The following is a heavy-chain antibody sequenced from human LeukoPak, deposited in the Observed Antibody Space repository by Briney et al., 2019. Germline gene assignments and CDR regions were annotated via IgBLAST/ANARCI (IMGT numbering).Heavy chain of an antibody. J-gene: IGHJ3*02. CDR3: ARDRYYYDSSGYTAFDI. CDR1: GGSISSYY. V-gene: IGHV4-59*12. Sequence: SETLSLTCTVSGGSISSYYWSWIRQTPGKGLEWIGYIYYSGSTNYNPSLKSRVTMSVDTSKNQFSLKLSSVTAADTAVYYCARDRYYYDSSGYTAFDIWGQGTMVTVSS. D-gene: IGHD3-22*01. CDR2: IYYSGST.